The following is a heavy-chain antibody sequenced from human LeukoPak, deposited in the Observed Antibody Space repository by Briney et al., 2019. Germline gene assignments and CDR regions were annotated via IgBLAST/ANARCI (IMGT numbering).Heavy chain of an antibody. CDR3: ARGHLVGGWFKYDAFDI. J-gene: IGHJ3*02. CDR2: ISSSSSTI. CDR1: GFTFSSYS. D-gene: IGHD6-19*01. V-gene: IGHV3-48*01. Sequence: PGGSLRLSCAASGFTFSSYSMNWVRQAPGKGLEWVSYISSSSSTIYYADSVKGRFTISRDNAKNSLYLQMNSLRAEDTAVYYCARGHLVGGWFKYDAFDIWGQGTMVTVSS.